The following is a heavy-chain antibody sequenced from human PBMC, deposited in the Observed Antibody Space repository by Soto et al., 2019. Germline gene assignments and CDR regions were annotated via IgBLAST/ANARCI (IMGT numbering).Heavy chain of an antibody. Sequence: SETLSLTCAVYGGSFSGYFWNWIRQPPGKGLEWIGEINHSGSINYNPSLKTRVTISVDTSKNQFSLKPSSVTAADTGVYFCARAPDSGSYQNFDYWGQGVRVTVSS. J-gene: IGHJ4*02. V-gene: IGHV4-34*01. CDR1: GGSFSGYF. CDR2: INHSGSI. CDR3: ARAPDSGSYQNFDY. D-gene: IGHD1-26*01.